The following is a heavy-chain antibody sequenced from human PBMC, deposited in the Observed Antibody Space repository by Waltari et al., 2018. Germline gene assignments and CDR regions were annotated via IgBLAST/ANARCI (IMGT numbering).Heavy chain of an antibody. J-gene: IGHJ6*02. CDR3: ARDYYGSGSYFYYYYYGMDV. V-gene: IGHV1-8*01. CDR1: GYTFTSYD. CDR2: MNPNSGNT. D-gene: IGHD3-10*01. Sequence: QVQLVQSGAEVKKPGASVKVSCKASGYTFTSYDINWVRPATGPGLEWMGWMNPNSGNTGYAQKVQGRVTMTRNTSISTAYMELSSLRSEDTAVYYCARDYYGSGSYFYYYYYGMDVWGQGTTVTVSS.